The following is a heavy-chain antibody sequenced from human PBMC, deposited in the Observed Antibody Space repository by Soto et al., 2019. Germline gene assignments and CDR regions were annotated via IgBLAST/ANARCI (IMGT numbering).Heavy chain of an antibody. Sequence: GGSLRLSCAASGFTFSSYWINWVHQAPGKGLEWVANIKQDGSEKYYVDSVKGRFTISRDSAENSVYLQMHSLRAEDTAVYYCAASPDYGPQFDFWGQGSLVTVSS. V-gene: IGHV3-7*01. J-gene: IGHJ4*02. D-gene: IGHD4-17*01. CDR3: AASPDYGPQFDF. CDR1: GFTFSSYW. CDR2: IKQDGSEK.